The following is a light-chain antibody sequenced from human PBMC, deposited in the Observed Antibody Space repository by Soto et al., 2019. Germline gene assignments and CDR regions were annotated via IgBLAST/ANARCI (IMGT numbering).Light chain of an antibody. J-gene: IGKJ1*01. Sequence: DIQMTQSPSSLSASVGYRVTITCRARQNINSYLNWYQQKPGKAPKLLIYAASSLQSGVPSRFSGSGSGTDFTLTISSLQRDDFGTYYCQQYSRLWSFGQGTKVDI. V-gene: IGKV1-39*01. CDR2: AAS. CDR3: QQYSRLWS. CDR1: QNINSY.